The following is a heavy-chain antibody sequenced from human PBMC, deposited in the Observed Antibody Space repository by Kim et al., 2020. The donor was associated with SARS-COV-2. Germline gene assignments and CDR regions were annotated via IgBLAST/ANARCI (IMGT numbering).Heavy chain of an antibody. D-gene: IGHD3-10*01. CDR2: ITSDGSTT. CDR3: SRHITTTMDV. V-gene: IGHV3-74*01. Sequence: GGSLRLSCAASGFTFSSYWMHWVRQAPGKGLVWVSRITSDGSTTSYADSVKGRFTVSRDNAKKTLYLQMNSLRAEDTAVYYCSRHITTTMDVWGQGTTVTVSS. J-gene: IGHJ6*02. CDR1: GFTFSSYW.